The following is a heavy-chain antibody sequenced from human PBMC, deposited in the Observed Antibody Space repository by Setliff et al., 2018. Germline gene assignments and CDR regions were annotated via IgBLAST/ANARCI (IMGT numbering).Heavy chain of an antibody. CDR1: GYSMSSGYY. J-gene: IGHJ4*02. Sequence: SETLSLTCAVSGYSMSSGYYWGWFRQPPGKGLEWIGSIYHSGQTFYNPSLKSRATLSVDTSKNQFSLRLTSVPAADTAVYCCARGGLAAAATHWGQGTLVTVSS. CDR3: ARGGLAAAATH. V-gene: IGHV4-38-2*01. CDR2: IYHSGQT. D-gene: IGHD6-13*01.